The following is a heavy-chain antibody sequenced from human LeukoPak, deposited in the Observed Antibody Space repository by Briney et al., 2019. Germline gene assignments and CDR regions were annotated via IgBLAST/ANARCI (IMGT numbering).Heavy chain of an antibody. CDR1: GGSISSYY. D-gene: IGHD2-15*01. CDR2: IYYSGST. CDR3: ARELPYCSGGSCYSALFDY. J-gene: IGHJ4*02. Sequence: KPSETLSLTCTVSGGSISSYYWSWIRQPPGKGLEWIGYIYYSGSTNYNPSLKSRVTISVDTSKNQFSLKLSSVTAADTAVYYCARELPYCSGGSCYSALFDYWGQGTLVTVSS. V-gene: IGHV4-59*12.